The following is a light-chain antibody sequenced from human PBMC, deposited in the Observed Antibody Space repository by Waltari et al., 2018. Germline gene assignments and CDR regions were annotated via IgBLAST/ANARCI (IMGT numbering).Light chain of an antibody. CDR2: VNS. J-gene: IGLJ1*01. CDR3: QSYDSSLSVYV. V-gene: IGLV1-40*01. CDR1: SSNIGAGYD. Sequence: QSVLTQPHSVSGAPGQRVTISCTGSSSNIGAGYDLHWYQQLPGTAPKLLIYVNSNRPLGVPDRFSGSKSGTSASLAITGLQAEDEADYYCQSYDSSLSVYVFGTGTKVTVL.